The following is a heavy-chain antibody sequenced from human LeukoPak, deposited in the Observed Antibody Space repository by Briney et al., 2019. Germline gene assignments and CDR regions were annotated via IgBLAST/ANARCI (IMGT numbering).Heavy chain of an antibody. CDR2: INSDGSST. D-gene: IGHD6-13*01. Sequence: PGGSLRLSCAASGFTFSSYWMHWVRQAPGKGLVWVSRINSDGSSTSYADSVKGRFTISRDNAKNSLYLQMNSLRAEDTAVYYCARGPDSSSWYIEYFQHWGQGTLVTVSS. CDR1: GFTFSSYW. CDR3: ARGPDSSSWYIEYFQH. J-gene: IGHJ1*01. V-gene: IGHV3-74*01.